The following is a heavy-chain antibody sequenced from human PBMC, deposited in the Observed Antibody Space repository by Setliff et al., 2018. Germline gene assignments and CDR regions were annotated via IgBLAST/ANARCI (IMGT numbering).Heavy chain of an antibody. D-gene: IGHD1-26*01. Sequence: SETLSLTCTVSGYSISSGYIWGWIRQPPGKGLEWVGNIGHTGSINYNPSLKGRLTISRDTSKNQVSLKLNSVTATDTAVYYCARVGSKPQLGWFDPWGQGTLVTVSS. CDR3: ARVGSKPQLGWFDP. CDR1: GYSISSGYI. V-gene: IGHV4-38-2*02. J-gene: IGHJ5*02. CDR2: IGHTGSI.